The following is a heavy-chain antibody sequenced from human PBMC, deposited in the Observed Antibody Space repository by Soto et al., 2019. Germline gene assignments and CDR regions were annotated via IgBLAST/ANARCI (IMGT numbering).Heavy chain of an antibody. CDR2: IYYSGST. D-gene: IGHD6-6*01. Sequence: PSETLSLTCTVSGGSISSYYWSWIRQPPGKGLEWIGYIYYSGSTNYNPSLKSRVTISVDTSKNQFSLKLSSVTAADTAVYYCATTSIEARPAGDWFDPWGQGTLVTVSS. V-gene: IGHV4-59*01. J-gene: IGHJ5*02. CDR3: ATTSIEARPAGDWFDP. CDR1: GGSISSYY.